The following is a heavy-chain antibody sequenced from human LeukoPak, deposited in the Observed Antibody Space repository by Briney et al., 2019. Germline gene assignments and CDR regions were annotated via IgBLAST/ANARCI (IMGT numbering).Heavy chain of an antibody. CDR1: GGSFSGYY. CDR3: ARGRLGIYFDY. V-gene: IGHV4-34*01. Sequence: PSETLSLTCAVYGGSFSGYYWSWIRQPPGKGLEWIGEINHSGSTNYSPSLKSRVTISVDTSKNQFSLKLSSVTAADTAVYYCARGRLGIYFDYWGQGTLVTVSS. CDR2: INHSGST. J-gene: IGHJ4*02. D-gene: IGHD1-26*01.